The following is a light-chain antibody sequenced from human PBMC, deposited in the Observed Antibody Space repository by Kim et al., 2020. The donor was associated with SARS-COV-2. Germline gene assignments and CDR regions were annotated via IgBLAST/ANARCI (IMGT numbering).Light chain of an antibody. CDR3: AAWDNSLSGVV. J-gene: IGLJ2*01. Sequence: ELTQPPSASGTPGQRVTISCSGSSSNIGSNYVYWYQQLPGTAPKLLIYRNNQRPSGVPDRFSGSKSGTSASLAISGLRSEDEADYYCAAWDNSLSGVVFGGGTQLTVL. CDR1: SSNIGSNY. CDR2: RNN. V-gene: IGLV1-47*01.